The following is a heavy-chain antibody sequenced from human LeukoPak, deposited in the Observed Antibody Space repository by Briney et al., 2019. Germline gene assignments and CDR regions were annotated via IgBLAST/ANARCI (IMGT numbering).Heavy chain of an antibody. V-gene: IGHV3-21*01. J-gene: IGHJ4*02. D-gene: IGHD2-15*01. CDR3: ARDKVVAATPFDY. CDR2: ISSSSSYI. CDR1: GFAFSSYS. Sequence: GGSLRLYCAASGFAFSSYSMNWVRQAPGKGLEWVSSISSSSSYIYYADSVKGRFTISRDNAKNSLYLQMNSLRAEDTAVYYCARDKVVAATPFDYWGQGTLVTVSS.